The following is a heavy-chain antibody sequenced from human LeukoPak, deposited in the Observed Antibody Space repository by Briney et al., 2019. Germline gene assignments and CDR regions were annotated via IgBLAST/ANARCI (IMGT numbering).Heavy chain of an antibody. J-gene: IGHJ4*02. D-gene: IGHD5-18*01. CDR2: VSFDGSNT. CDR1: GFTFSTYG. Sequence: GGPLRLSCAASGFTFSTYGMHWVRQAPGKGLEWVAVVSFDGSNTYYADSVKGRFTISRDNSMNTLYLQMNSLRAEDTAVYYCAKRGGIQLWSPFDYWGQGTLVTVSS. V-gene: IGHV3-30*18. CDR3: AKRGGIQLWSPFDY.